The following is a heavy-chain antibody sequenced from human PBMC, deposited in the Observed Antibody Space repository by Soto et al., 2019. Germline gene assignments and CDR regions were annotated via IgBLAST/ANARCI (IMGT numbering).Heavy chain of an antibody. J-gene: IGHJ6*01. V-gene: IGHV4-30-4*01. CDR3: AREPYLNMARNEF. CDR2: IYYSGTT. Sequence: SETLSLTCTFSVVSISSADFFCTWLRQPPWKGLEWLGYIYYSGTTYYNPSLKGRLIISIDTSRNQFSLSLNSVTAADTAVYFCAREPYLNMARNEFWGQGAQVIVSS. CDR1: VVSISSADFF. D-gene: IGHD2-8*01.